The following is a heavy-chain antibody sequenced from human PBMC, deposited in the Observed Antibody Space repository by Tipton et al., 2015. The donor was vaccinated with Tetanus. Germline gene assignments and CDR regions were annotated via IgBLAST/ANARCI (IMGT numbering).Heavy chain of an antibody. V-gene: IGHV4-61*08. CDR1: GGSVRSGDYS. CDR2: VSYSGRT. D-gene: IGHD3-3*02. J-gene: IGHJ2*01. CDR3: ARERIRLIGEVIFRFFDL. Sequence: LRLSCTVSGGSVRSGDYSWNWIRQPPGKGLEWLAYVSYSGRTNSNYSLKSRITISQDTSKNQFSLRLTSVTAADTAVYYCARERIRLIGEVIFRFFDLWGRGTLVTVSS.